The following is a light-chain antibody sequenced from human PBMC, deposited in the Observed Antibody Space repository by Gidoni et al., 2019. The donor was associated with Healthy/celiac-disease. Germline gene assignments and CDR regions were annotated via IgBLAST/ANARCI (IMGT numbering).Light chain of an antibody. V-gene: IGKV1-39*01. CDR3: QQSYSTPTT. Sequence: DIQMNQSPSSLSASVGDRVTITCRASQSISSYLNWYQQKPGKAPKLLIYAASSLQSGVPSRFSGSGSGTDFTLTISSLQPEDFATYYCQQSYSTPTTFXXXTKVEI. J-gene: IGKJ1*01. CDR2: AAS. CDR1: QSISSY.